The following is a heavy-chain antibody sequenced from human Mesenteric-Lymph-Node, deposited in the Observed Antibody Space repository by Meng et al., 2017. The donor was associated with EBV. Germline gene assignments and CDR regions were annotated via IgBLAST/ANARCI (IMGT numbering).Heavy chain of an antibody. D-gene: IGHD3-3*02. CDR1: GWAFSGYP. CDR2: ISQSGDT. Sequence: QVQLQQWGAGLLGPSAPLSLTSEAPGWAFSGYPWSWIRQPPGKGLEYIGEISQSGDTTYNPSLKSRVTISVDRSRNQFSLKMASVTAADTAVYYCARGAIFGIVITYFDYWSQGTLVTVSS. CDR3: ARGAIFGIVITYFDY. J-gene: IGHJ4*02. V-gene: IGHV4-34*01.